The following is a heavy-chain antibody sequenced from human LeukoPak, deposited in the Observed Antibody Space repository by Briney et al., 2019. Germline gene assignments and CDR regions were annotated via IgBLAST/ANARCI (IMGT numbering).Heavy chain of an antibody. D-gene: IGHD2-8*02. V-gene: IGHV4-61*02. CDR1: GGSISSGSYY. CDR3: ARGTGY. CDR2: IYTSGST. Sequence: PSETLSLTCTVSGGSISSGSYYWSWIRQPAGKGLEWIGRIYTSGSTNYNPSLKSRVTISVDTSKNQFSLKLSSVTAADTAVYYCARGTGYWGQGTLVTVSS. J-gene: IGHJ4*02.